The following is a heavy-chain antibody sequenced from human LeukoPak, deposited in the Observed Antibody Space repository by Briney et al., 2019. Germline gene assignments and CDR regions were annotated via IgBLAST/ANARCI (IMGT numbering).Heavy chain of an antibody. D-gene: IGHD1-7*01. V-gene: IGHV3-23*01. CDR1: GFTFTSYS. J-gene: IGHJ4*02. Sequence: GGSLRLSCAASGFTFTSYSMSWVRQAPGKGLEWVSGTSDRGDYTYYADSVKGRFTISRDSSKNTLLLQMNSLRAEDTALYFCARKAQYNGHYPLDYWGQGTLVTVSS. CDR2: TSDRGDYT. CDR3: ARKAQYNGHYPLDY.